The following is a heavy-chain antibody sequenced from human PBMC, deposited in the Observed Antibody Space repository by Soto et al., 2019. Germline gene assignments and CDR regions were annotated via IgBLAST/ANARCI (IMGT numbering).Heavy chain of an antibody. CDR3: AREEITGTPVLADAFDI. D-gene: IGHD1-20*01. Sequence: SQTLSLTCAISGDSVASNRAAWNWIRQSPSRGLEWLGRTYYRSKWYNDYAVSVKSRITINPDTSKNQFSLQLNSVTPEDTAVYYCAREEITGTPVLADAFDIWGQGTMVTVSS. V-gene: IGHV6-1*01. CDR2: TYYRSKWYN. CDR1: GDSVASNRAA. J-gene: IGHJ3*02.